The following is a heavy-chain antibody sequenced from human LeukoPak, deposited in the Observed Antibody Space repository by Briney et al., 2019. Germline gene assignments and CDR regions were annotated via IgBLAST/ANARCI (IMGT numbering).Heavy chain of an antibody. CDR1: GFTFSGYA. CDR2: ISSGSNTI. D-gene: IGHD6-19*01. Sequence: GGSLRLSCAASGFTFSGYAMNWVRQAPGKGLEWVSYISSGSNTIYYADSVKGRFPISRDNAKNSLFLQMNNLRDEDTAVYYCVRDLPSSGWPYWGRGTLVTVSS. V-gene: IGHV3-48*02. CDR3: VRDLPSSGWPY. J-gene: IGHJ4*02.